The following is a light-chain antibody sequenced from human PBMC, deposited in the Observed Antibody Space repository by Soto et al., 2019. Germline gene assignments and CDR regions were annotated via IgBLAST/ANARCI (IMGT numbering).Light chain of an antibody. CDR3: KQSKSFPLT. Sequence: DIQMTQSPSSLSASFGDRTNITCRASQGVDRWLAWYQQRPGKAPKVLIYAASSLRSGVPSRFSGSGYGTDFSLIISSLQPEDLATYYCKQSKSFPLTFGGGTRVEIK. CDR1: QGVDRW. CDR2: AAS. J-gene: IGKJ4*01. V-gene: IGKV1-12*01.